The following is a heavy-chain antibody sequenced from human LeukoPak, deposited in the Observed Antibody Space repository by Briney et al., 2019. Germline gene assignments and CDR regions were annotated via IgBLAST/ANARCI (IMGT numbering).Heavy chain of an antibody. Sequence: GGSLRLSCTASGFTFSSYGMHCVRQAPGKGLEWVAVVSYDGSNKYYADSVKGRFTISRDNSKNTLYLQMNSLRAEDTAVYYCAKDQRWHYGSGSYYTGYYYYYNMDVWGQGTTVTVSS. CDR1: GFTFSSYG. V-gene: IGHV3-30*18. J-gene: IGHJ6*02. CDR3: AKDQRWHYGSGSYYTGYYYYYNMDV. D-gene: IGHD3-10*01. CDR2: VSYDGSNK.